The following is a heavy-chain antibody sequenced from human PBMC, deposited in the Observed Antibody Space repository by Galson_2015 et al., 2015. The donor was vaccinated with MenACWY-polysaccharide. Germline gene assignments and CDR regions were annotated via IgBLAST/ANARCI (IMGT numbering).Heavy chain of an antibody. J-gene: IGHJ4*02. Sequence: SLRLSCAASGFTFSDYYMSWLRQAPGKGLEWVSYISSSGSTIYYADSVKGRFTISRDNAKNSLYLQMNSLRAEDTAVYYCARDAVGVRRRGPVGYWGQGTLVTVSS. V-gene: IGHV3-11*01. CDR3: ARDAVGVRRRGPVGY. CDR1: GFTFSDYY. CDR2: ISSSGSTI. D-gene: IGHD3-22*01.